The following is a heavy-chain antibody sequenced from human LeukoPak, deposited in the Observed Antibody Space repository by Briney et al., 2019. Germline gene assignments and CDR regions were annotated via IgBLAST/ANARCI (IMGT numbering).Heavy chain of an antibody. Sequence: SETLSLTCAVYGGSFSGYYWSWIRQPPGKGLEWIGEINHSGSANYNASLKSRVTISVDTSKNQFSLKLSSVTAADTAVYYCARSIAAAGKVIDYWGQGTLVTVSS. V-gene: IGHV4-34*01. CDR3: ARSIAAAGKVIDY. CDR2: INHSGSA. D-gene: IGHD6-13*01. CDR1: GGSFSGYY. J-gene: IGHJ4*02.